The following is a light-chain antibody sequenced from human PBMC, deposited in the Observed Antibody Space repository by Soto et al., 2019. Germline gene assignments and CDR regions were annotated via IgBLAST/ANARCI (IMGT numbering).Light chain of an antibody. V-gene: IGLV2-14*03. CDR2: DVS. CDR3: SSYTYFNLYA. J-gene: IGLJ1*01. Sequence: QSALTQPASVSGSPGQSISISCTGTSSDVGGYNYVSWYQHQPGKAPKLVIFDVSGRPSGISNRFSGSKSGNTASLTISGLRPEDEADYYSSSYTYFNLYAFGPGTKLTVL. CDR1: SSDVGGYNY.